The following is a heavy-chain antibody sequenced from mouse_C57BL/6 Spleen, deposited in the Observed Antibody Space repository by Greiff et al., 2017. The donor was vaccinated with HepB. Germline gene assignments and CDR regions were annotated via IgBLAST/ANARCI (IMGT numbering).Heavy chain of an antibody. V-gene: IGHV1-53*01. J-gene: IGHJ3*01. D-gene: IGHD2-12*01. CDR3: ARGRYYYSQFAY. CDR2: INPSNGGT. Sequence: VQLQQSGTELVKPGASVKLSCKASGYTFTSYWMHWVKQRPGQGLEWIGNINPSNGGTNYNEKFKSKATLTVDKSSSTAYMQLSSLTSEDSAVYYCARGRYYYSQFAYWGQGTLVTVSA. CDR1: GYTFTSYW.